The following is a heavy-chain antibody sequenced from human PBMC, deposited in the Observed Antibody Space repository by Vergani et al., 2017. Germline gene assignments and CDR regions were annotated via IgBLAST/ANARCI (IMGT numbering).Heavy chain of an antibody. CDR3: ARGLVQLLYEEWYFDL. J-gene: IGHJ2*01. D-gene: IGHD2-2*02. CDR2: IIPIFGTA. CDR1: GGTFSSYA. Sequence: QVQLVQSGAEVKKPGSSVKVSCKASGGTFSSYAISWVRQAPGQGLEWMGGIIPIFGTANYAQKFKGRVTITADESTSPAYMELSSLRSEDTAVYYCARGLVQLLYEEWYFDLWGRGTLVTVSS. V-gene: IGHV1-69*01.